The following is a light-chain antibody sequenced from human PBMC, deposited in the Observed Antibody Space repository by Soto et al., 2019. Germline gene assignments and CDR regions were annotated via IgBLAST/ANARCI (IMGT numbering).Light chain of an antibody. V-gene: IGLV7-46*01. CDR2: DTS. CDR3: LRAYGAGGV. J-gene: IGLJ2*01. CDR1: TGAVTSGRY. Sequence: QAVVTQEPSLTVSPGGTVTLTCGSSTGAVTSGRYPYWFQQKPGQAPRTLIYDTSNKHSWTPARFSGSLLGGKAALTLSGAHPEDEAEYYCLRAYGAGGVFGGGTKLTVL.